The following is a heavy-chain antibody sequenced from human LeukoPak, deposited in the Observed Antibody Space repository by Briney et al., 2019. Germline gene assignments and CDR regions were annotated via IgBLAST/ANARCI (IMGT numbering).Heavy chain of an antibody. CDR3: ARESDYGGNVEYFQH. CDR2: ISAYNGNT. CDR1: GYTFTSYG. Sequence: ASVKVSCKASGYTFTSYGISWVRQAPGQGLEWMGWISAYNGNTNYAQKLQGRVTMTTDTSTSTAYMELRSLRSDDTAVYYCARESDYGGNVEYFQHWGQGTLVTVSS. V-gene: IGHV1-18*01. J-gene: IGHJ1*01. D-gene: IGHD4-23*01.